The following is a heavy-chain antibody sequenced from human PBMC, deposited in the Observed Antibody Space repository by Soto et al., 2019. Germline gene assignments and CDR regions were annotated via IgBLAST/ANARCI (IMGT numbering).Heavy chain of an antibody. CDR3: ARVGIVVVPAAGFGYYYGMDV. CDR2: INSDGSST. Sequence: EVQLVESGGGLVQPGGSLRLSCAASGSTFSSYWMHWVRQAPGKGLVWVSRINSDGSSTSYADSVKGRFTISRDNAKNTLYLQMNSLRAEDTAVYYCARVGIVVVPAAGFGYYYGMDVWGQGTTVTVSS. D-gene: IGHD2-2*01. J-gene: IGHJ6*02. V-gene: IGHV3-74*01. CDR1: GSTFSSYW.